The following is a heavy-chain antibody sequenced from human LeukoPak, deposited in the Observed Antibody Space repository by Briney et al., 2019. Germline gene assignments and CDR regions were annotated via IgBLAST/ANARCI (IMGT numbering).Heavy chain of an antibody. Sequence: GGSLRLSCAASGFPLSNHWMTWVRQAPGKGLEWVATITQGGTDKFYVDSVKGRFTISGDNAKNSLYLQMNSLRAEDTAVYYCARDPFELWGQGTLVTVYS. CDR3: ARDPFEL. V-gene: IGHV3-7*01. CDR2: ITQGGTDK. CDR1: GFPLSNHW. D-gene: IGHD1-26*01. J-gene: IGHJ4*02.